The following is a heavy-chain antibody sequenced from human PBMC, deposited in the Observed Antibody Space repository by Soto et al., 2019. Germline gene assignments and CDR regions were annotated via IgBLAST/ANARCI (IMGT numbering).Heavy chain of an antibody. Sequence: GASVKVSCKASGYTFTSCDINWVRQATGQGLEWMGWMNPNSGNTGYAQKFQGRVTMTRNTSISTAYMELSSLRSEDTAVYYCARGRSGVTTDYYYMDVWGKGTTVTVSS. J-gene: IGHJ6*03. D-gene: IGHD3-10*01. CDR2: MNPNSGNT. CDR1: GYTFTSCD. V-gene: IGHV1-8*01. CDR3: ARGRSGVTTDYYYMDV.